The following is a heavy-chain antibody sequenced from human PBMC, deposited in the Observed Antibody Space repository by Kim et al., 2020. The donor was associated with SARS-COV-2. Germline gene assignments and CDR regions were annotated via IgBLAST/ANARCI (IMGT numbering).Heavy chain of an antibody. CDR3: ARGLVIGSYYRSGAFDI. V-gene: IGHV3-11*06. CDR2: ISSSSSYT. Sequence: GGSLRLSCAASGFTFSDYYMSWIRQAPGKGLEWVSYISSSSSYTNYADSVKGRFTISRDNAKNSLYLQMNSLRAEDTAVYYCARGLVIGSYYRSGAFDIWGQGTMVTVSS. D-gene: IGHD1-26*01. J-gene: IGHJ3*02. CDR1: GFTFSDYY.